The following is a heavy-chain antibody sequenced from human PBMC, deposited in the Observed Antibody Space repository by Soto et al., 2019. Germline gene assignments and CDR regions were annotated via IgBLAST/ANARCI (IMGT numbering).Heavy chain of an antibody. Sequence: QVQLQQWGAGLLKPSETLSLTCAVYGGSFSGYYWSWIRQPPGKGLEWIGEINHSGSTNYNPSLKSRVTISVDTPKNQFSLMLSSVTAADTAVYYRARDLGISTSDYWGQGTLVTVSS. CDR3: ARDLGISTSDY. V-gene: IGHV4-34*01. J-gene: IGHJ4*02. D-gene: IGHD2-2*01. CDR1: GGSFSGYY. CDR2: INHSGST.